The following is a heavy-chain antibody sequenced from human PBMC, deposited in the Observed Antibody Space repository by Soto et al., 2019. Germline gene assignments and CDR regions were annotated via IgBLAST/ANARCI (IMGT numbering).Heavy chain of an antibody. CDR1: GGSISGNY. D-gene: IGHD3-10*01. V-gene: IGHV4-4*07. J-gene: IGHJ5*02. CDR2: IYSSGST. Sequence: SETLSLTCIVSGGSISGNYWSWMRPPAGTGLERIGGIYSSGSTSYNPSLKSRVIMAEDTSKNQFSLKLSSVTAADTAVYYCTRGPGSYNWFDPWGQGTLVTV. CDR3: TRGPGSYNWFDP.